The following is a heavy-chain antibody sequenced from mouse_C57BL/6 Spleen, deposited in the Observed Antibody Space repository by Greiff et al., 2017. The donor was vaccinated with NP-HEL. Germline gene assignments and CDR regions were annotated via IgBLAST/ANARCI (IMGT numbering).Heavy chain of an antibody. V-gene: IGHV7-3*01. Sequence: EVHLVESGGGLVQPGGSLSLSCAASGFTFTDYYMSWVRQPPGKALEWLGFIRNKANGYTTEYSASVKGRFTISRDNSQSILYLQMNALRAEDSATYYCARTKLGRGELAYWGQGTLVTVSA. CDR3: ARTKLGRGELAY. CDR2: IRNKANGYTT. J-gene: IGHJ3*01. D-gene: IGHD4-1*01. CDR1: GFTFTDYY.